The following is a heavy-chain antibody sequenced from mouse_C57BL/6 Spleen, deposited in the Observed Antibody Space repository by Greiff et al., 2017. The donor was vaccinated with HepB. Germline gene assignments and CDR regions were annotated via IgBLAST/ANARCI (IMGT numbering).Heavy chain of an antibody. CDR2: ISSGGDYI. Sequence: EVKLMESGEGLVKPGGSLKLSCAASGFTFSSYAMSWVRQTPEKRLEWVAYISSGGDYIYYAETVKGRFTISRDNARNTLYLQMSSLKAEDTAMYYCTRGQNWAYYFDYWGQGTTLTVSS. D-gene: IGHD4-1*01. V-gene: IGHV5-9-1*02. CDR1: GFTFSSYA. J-gene: IGHJ2*01. CDR3: TRGQNWAYYFDY.